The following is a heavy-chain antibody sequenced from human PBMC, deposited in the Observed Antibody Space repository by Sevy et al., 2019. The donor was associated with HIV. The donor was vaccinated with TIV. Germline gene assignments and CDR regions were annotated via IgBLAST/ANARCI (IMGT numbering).Heavy chain of an antibody. J-gene: IGHJ5*02. CDR2: ISYDGSNK. D-gene: IGHD3-10*01. CDR1: GFTFSSYA. V-gene: IGHV3-30*04. Sequence: GGSLRLSCAASGFTFSSYAMHWVRQAPGKGLEWVAVISYDGSNKYYSDSVKGRFTISRDNSKNTLYLQMNSLRAEDTPVYYCARVDLGYYYGSGCHPWGQGTLVTVSS. CDR3: ARVDLGYYYGSGCHP.